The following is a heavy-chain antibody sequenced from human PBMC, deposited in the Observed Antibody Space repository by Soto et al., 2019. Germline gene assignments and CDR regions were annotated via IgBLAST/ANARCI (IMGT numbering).Heavy chain of an antibody. CDR1: GGSFSGYY. D-gene: IGHD2-2*01. V-gene: IGHV4-34*01. Sequence: SETLSLTCAVYGGSFSGYYWSWIRQPPGKGLEWIGEINHSGSTYYNPSLKSRVTISVDTSKNQFSLKLSSVTAADTAVYYCARGRDCSSTSCYRYYYYGMDVWSQGTTVTVSS. CDR2: INHSGST. J-gene: IGHJ6*02. CDR3: ARGRDCSSTSCYRYYYYGMDV.